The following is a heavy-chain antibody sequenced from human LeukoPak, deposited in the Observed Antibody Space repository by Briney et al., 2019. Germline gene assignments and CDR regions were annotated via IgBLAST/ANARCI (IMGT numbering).Heavy chain of an antibody. J-gene: IGHJ4*02. CDR1: GGSFSGYY. D-gene: IGHD3-3*01. CDR2: INHSGST. Sequence: SETLSLTCAVDGGSFSGYYWSWIRQPPGKGLEWIGEINHSGSTNYNPSLKSRVTISVDTSKNQFSLKLSSVTAADTAVYYCARARNYDFWSGYLYYFDYWGQGTLVTVSS. V-gene: IGHV4-34*01. CDR3: ARARNYDFWSGYLYYFDY.